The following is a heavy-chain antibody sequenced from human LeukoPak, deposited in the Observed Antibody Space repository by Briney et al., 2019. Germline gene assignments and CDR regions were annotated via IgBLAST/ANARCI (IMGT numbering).Heavy chain of an antibody. J-gene: IGHJ3*02. V-gene: IGHV4-59*12. CDR1: GGSISSYY. D-gene: IGHD4-17*01. CDR2: IYHSGST. CDR3: ARENRYGDYGGYAFDI. Sequence: PSETLSLTCTVSGGSISSYYWSWIRQPPGKGLEWIGYIYHSGSTYYNPSLKSRVTISVDRSKNQFSLKLSSVTAADTAVYYCARENRYGDYGGYAFDIWGQGTMVTVSS.